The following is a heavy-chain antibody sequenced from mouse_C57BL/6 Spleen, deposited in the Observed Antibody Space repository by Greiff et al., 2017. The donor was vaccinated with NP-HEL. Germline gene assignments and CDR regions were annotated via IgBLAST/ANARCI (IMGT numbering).Heavy chain of an antibody. J-gene: IGHJ1*03. CDR3: AGDYYDYDDGPYWYCDV. V-gene: IGHV1-69*01. CDR2: IDPSDSYT. CDR1: GYTFTSYW. Sequence: QVQLQQPGAELVMPGASVKLSCKASGYTFTSYWMHWVKQRPGQGLEWIGEIDPSDSYTNYNQKFKGKSTLTVDKSSSTAYMQLSSLTSEDSAVYFCAGDYYDYDDGPYWYCDVWGTGTTVTVSS. D-gene: IGHD2-4*01.